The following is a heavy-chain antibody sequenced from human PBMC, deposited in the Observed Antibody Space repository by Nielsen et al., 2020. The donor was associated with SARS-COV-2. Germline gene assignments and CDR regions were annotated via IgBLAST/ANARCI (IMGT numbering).Heavy chain of an antibody. D-gene: IGHD3-22*01. V-gene: IGHV3-30-3*01. J-gene: IGHJ4*02. CDR3: AKDMSSSGYPY. Sequence: GGSLRLSCAASGFTFSSYAMHWVRQAPGKGLEWVAVISYDGSNKYYADSVKGRFTISRDNSKNSLYLQMNSLRAEDTALYYCAKDMSSSGYPYWGQGTLVTVSS. CDR2: ISYDGSNK. CDR1: GFTFSSYA.